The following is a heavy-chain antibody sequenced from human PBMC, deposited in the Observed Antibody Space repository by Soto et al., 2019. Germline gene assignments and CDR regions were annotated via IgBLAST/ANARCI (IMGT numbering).Heavy chain of an antibody. CDR2: ISSSSSHI. V-gene: IGHV3-21*01. CDR1: GFTLTSYS. CDR3: VRERGLSSYY. J-gene: IGHJ6*01. Sequence: EVHLVESGGGLVKPGGSLRLSCAASGFTLTSYSMNWVRQAPGKGLEWVSSISSSSSHIYYADSVKGRFTISRDNARNALYREMNSLRAEDTAVYYGVRERGLSSYY. D-gene: IGHD3-10*01.